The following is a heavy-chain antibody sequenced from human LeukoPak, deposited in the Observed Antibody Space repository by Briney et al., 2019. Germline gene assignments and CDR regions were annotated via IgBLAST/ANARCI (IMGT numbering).Heavy chain of an antibody. J-gene: IGHJ4*02. CDR1: GGSISNYY. V-gene: IGHV4-34*01. CDR2: INHSGST. CDR3: ARGPLDY. Sequence: SETLSLTCTVSGGSISNYYWNWLRQPQGKGLEWIGEINHSGSTNYNPSLKSRVTISVDASKNQFSLKLSSVTAADTAVYYCARGPLDYWGQGTVVTVSS.